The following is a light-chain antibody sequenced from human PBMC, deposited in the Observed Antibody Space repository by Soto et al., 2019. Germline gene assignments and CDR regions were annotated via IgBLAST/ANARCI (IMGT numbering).Light chain of an antibody. CDR3: QQRSNWPPS. CDR1: QSVSSY. CDR2: DAS. V-gene: IGKV3-11*01. J-gene: IGKJ4*01. Sequence: EIVLTQSPATLSLSPGERATLSCRASQSVSSYLAWYQQKPGQAPRLLIYDASNRATGIPARFSGSGSGTDFTLTISSLXXXDXXVYYCQQRSNWPPSFGGGTKVEIK.